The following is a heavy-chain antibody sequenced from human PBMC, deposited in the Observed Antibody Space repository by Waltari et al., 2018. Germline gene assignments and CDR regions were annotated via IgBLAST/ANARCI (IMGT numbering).Heavy chain of an antibody. CDR1: GGTVRSSA. V-gene: IGHV1-69*13. CDR3: ARDPPGRGYYHTYYMDV. D-gene: IGHD2-8*02. CDR2: IIPMCDTT. J-gene: IGHJ6*03. Sequence: QVQRGQSGAEVKKPGSSVKVPCKAFGGTVRSSAIPVVRQAPGQGLEWMGRIIPMCDTTNYAQKFQGRVTITADKSTSTAYMELSGLRSEDTAVYYCARDPPGRGYYHTYYMDVWGKGTTVTISS.